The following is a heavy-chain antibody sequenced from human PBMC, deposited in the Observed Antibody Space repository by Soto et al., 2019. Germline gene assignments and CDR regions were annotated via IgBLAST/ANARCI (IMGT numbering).Heavy chain of an antibody. D-gene: IGHD3-3*01. CDR3: ARAGRFLGQRRYYYYYYMDV. J-gene: IGHJ6*03. CDR2: INHSGST. CDR1: GGSFSGYY. Sequence: SETLSLTCAVYGGSFSGYYWSWIRQPPGKGLERIGEINHSGSTNYNPSLKSRVTISVDTSKNQFSLKLSSVTAADTAVYYCARAGRFLGQRRYYYYYYMDVWGKGTTVTVSS. V-gene: IGHV4-34*01.